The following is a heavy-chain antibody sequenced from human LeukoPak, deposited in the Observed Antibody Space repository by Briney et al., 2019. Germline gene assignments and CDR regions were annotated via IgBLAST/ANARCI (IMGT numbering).Heavy chain of an antibody. CDR2: IYSGGST. V-gene: IGHV3-66*01. J-gene: IGHJ4*02. CDR3: AREGELGNQYYFDY. Sequence: GGSLRLSRAASGFTVSSNYMSWVRQAPGKGLEWVSVIYSGGSTYYADSVKGRFTISRDNSKNTLYLQMNSLRAEDTAVYYCAREGELGNQYYFDYWGQGTLGTVSS. D-gene: IGHD7-27*01. CDR1: GFTVSSNY.